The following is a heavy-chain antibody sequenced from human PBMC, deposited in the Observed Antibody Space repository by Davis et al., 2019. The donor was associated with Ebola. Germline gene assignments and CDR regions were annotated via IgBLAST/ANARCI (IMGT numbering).Heavy chain of an antibody. CDR2: IDPSDSYT. CDR3: ARPRLLWFGDYYYYYGMDV. J-gene: IGHJ6*02. Sequence: PGGSLRLSCKGSGYYFTSYWISWVRQMPGRGLEWMGRIDPSDSYTNYSPSFQGHVTISADKSISTAYLQWSSLKASDTAMYYCARPRLLWFGDYYYYYGMDVWGQGTTVTVSS. V-gene: IGHV5-10-1*01. CDR1: GYYFTSYW. D-gene: IGHD3-10*01.